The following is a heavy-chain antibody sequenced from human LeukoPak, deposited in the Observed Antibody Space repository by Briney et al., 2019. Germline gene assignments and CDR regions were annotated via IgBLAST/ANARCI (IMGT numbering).Heavy chain of an antibody. CDR2: ISSDGNTE. D-gene: IGHD3-9*01. CDR1: GFSFSSYP. CDR3: ARDTLNGPFVISLDY. Sequence: GGSRRLSCAASGFSFSSYPMNWVRQAPGKGLEWVSLISSDGNTEYYVDAPRGRFTMSRDNAKNSLFLQINSLRAEDTAVYYCARDTLNGPFVISLDYWGQGALVTVSS. V-gene: IGHV3-48*03. J-gene: IGHJ4*02.